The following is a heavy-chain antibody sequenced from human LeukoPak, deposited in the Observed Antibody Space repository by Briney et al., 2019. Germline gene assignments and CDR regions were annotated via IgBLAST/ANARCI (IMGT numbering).Heavy chain of an antibody. CDR3: ARDPHSLDY. CDR2: IAYTGTI. V-gene: IGHV3-48*01. CDR1: GFSFSSYS. Sequence: GGSLRLSCAASGFSFSSYSMNWVRQAPGKGLEWVAYIAYTGTIHYADSVRGRFAIPRDNAKNSLYLQLNSLRVEDTAVYYCARDPHSLDYWGQGTRVTVSS. J-gene: IGHJ4*02.